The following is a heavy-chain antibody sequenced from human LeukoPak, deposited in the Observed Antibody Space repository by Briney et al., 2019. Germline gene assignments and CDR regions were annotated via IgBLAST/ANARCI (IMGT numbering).Heavy chain of an antibody. CDR2: ISGNGAST. CDR3: VKDNGQGGFDY. Sequence: GGSLRLSCSASRFIFSSSLMFWVRQAPGKGLEYVAAISGNGASTYHSDTVYGRFTISGDNSKNTLYLQMTSLRPEDTALYYCVKDNGQGGFDYWGQGTLVTVSS. J-gene: IGHJ4*02. V-gene: IGHV3-64D*09. CDR1: RFIFSSSL. D-gene: IGHD2-8*01.